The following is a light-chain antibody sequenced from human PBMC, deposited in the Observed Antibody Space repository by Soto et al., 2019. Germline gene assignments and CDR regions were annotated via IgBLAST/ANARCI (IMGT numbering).Light chain of an antibody. V-gene: IGKV4-1*01. Sequence: DIVMTQSPDSLAVSLGERATINCKSSQSVLYSSNNKNYLAWYQQKTGQPPKLLIYWASTRESGVPDRFSGSGSGKDFTLTISSLQAEDVAVYYCQQYYSTPHTFGQGTKLEIK. J-gene: IGKJ2*01. CDR2: WAS. CDR1: QSVLYSSNNKNY. CDR3: QQYYSTPHT.